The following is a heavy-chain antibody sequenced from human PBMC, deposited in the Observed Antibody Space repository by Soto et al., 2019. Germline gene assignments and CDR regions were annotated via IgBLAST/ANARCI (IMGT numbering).Heavy chain of an antibody. V-gene: IGHV2-5*02. Sequence: QITLKESGPTLVKPTQTLTLTCTFSGFSLSTSGVGVGWIRQPPGKALEWLALIYWDDDKRYSPSLKSRLTITKDTSKNQVVLTMTNMDPVDTATYYGALRRIPRNYFDYWGQGALVTVSS. CDR1: GFSLSTSGVG. CDR2: IYWDDDK. CDR3: ALRRIPRNYFDY. D-gene: IGHD2-2*01. J-gene: IGHJ4*02.